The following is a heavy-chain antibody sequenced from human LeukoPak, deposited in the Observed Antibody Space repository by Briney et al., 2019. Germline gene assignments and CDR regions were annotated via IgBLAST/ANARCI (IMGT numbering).Heavy chain of an antibody. CDR1: GITFSNSA. J-gene: IGHJ4*02. CDR2: ISGSGGST. CDR3: AKSAVGPSGESFDY. V-gene: IGHV3-23*01. Sequence: GGSLRLSCVPSGITFSNSALSWVRQAPGKGLEWVSAISGSGGSTYYADSVKGRFTISRDNSKNTLYLQMSSLRAEDTAVYYCAKSAVGPSGESFDYWGQGTLVTVSS. D-gene: IGHD3-16*01.